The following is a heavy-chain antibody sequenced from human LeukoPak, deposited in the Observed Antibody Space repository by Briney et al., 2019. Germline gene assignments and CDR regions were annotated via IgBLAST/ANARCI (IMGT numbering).Heavy chain of an antibody. D-gene: IGHD5-12*01. CDR1: GFTFSSYG. V-gene: IGHV3-33*01. CDR3: ARDFAAGYRGFLDY. Sequence: GGSLRLSCAASGFTFSSYGIHWVRQAPGKGLEWVVVMWHDGSYKYYADSVEGRFTISRDNPQNTLYPQMSSLRAEDTAVYYCARDFAAGYRGFLDYWGQGTQVTVSS. CDR2: MWHDGSYK. J-gene: IGHJ4*02.